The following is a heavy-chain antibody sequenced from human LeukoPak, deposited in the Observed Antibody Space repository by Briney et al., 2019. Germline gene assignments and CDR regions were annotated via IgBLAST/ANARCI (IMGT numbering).Heavy chain of an antibody. CDR3: ATDMVGYCNGEGCYSEAY. J-gene: IGHJ4*02. D-gene: IGHD2-15*01. CDR1: GYTLTELS. V-gene: IGHV1-24*01. CDR2: FDPEAGET. Sequence: ASVKVSCKVSGYTLTELSMHWVRQAPGKGLEWMGGFDPEAGETIYAQKFQGRLTITEETSTDTAYMELNSLRSDDTAVYYCATDMVGYCNGEGCYSEAYWGQGTLVTVSS.